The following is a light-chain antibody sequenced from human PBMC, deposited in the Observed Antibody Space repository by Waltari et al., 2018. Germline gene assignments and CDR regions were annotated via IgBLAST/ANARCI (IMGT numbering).Light chain of an antibody. J-gene: IGKJ1*01. Sequence: IQFTQSPSSLSASVGDRVPITCRASQGISNYLAGYQQKPGKAPKLLIYAASTLQSGVPSRFSGSGSGTDFTLTISSLQPEDFATYYCQQLNSYQWTFGQGTKVEIK. CDR1: QGISNY. V-gene: IGKV1-9*01. CDR2: AAS. CDR3: QQLNSYQWT.